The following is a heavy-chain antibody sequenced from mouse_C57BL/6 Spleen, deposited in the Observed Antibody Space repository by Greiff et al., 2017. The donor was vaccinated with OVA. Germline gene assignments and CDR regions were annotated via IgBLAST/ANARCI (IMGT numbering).Heavy chain of an antibody. CDR2: INYDGSST. J-gene: IGHJ2*01. CDR1: GFTFSDYY. CDR3: AREGIGYSRFFDY. V-gene: IGHV5-16*01. Sequence: EVQLVESEGGLVQPGSSMKLSCTASGFTFSDYYMAWVRQVPEKGLEWVANINYDGSSTYYLDSLKSRFIISRDNAKNILYLQMSSLKSEDTATYYCAREGIGYSRFFDYWGQGTTLTVSS. D-gene: IGHD2-5*01.